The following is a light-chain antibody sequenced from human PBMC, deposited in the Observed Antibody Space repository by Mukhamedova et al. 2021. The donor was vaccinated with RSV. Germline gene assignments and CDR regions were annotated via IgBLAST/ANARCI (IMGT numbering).Light chain of an antibody. V-gene: IGLV2-14*01. CDR3: SSYTGRTTHVL. CDR1: NLDIGGYKY. J-gene: IGLJ2*01. CDR2: EVT. Sequence: GSNLDIGGYKYVSWYQQHPGKGPLLIIYEVTNRPSWVSSRFSGSKSGNSASLTISGLLAEDEAVYYCSSYTGRTTHVLFGGGT.